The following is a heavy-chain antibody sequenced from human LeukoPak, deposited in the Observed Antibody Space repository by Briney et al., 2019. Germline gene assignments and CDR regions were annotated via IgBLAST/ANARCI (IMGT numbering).Heavy chain of an antibody. CDR1: GYTFTSYG. V-gene: IGHV1-18*01. Sequence: ASVKVSCKASGYTFTSYGISWVRQAPGQGLEWMGWISAHNGNTNYAQKLQGRVTMTTDTSTSTAYMELRSLRSDDTAVYYCARWPDYYDSSGTFDYWGQGTLVTVSS. CDR3: ARWPDYYDSSGTFDY. D-gene: IGHD3-22*01. CDR2: ISAHNGNT. J-gene: IGHJ4*02.